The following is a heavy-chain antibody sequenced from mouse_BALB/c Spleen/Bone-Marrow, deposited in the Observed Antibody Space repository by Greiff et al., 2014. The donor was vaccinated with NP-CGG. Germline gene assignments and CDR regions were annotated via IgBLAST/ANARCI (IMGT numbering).Heavy chain of an antibody. D-gene: IGHD2-1*01. CDR1: GYTFSSYW. CDR2: ILPGSGST. V-gene: IGHV1-9*01. Sequence: VQLQQSGAELMKPGASVKISCKATGYTFSSYWIEWVKQRPGHGLEWIGEILPGSGSTNYNEKFKGKATFTADTSSNTAYMQLSSLTSEDSAVYYCARNVNSPAWFAYWGQGTLVTVSA. J-gene: IGHJ3*01. CDR3: ARNVNSPAWFAY.